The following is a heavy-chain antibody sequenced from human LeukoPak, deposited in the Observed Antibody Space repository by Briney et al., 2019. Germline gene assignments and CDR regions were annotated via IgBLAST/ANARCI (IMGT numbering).Heavy chain of an antibody. CDR1: GFTFDDYA. D-gene: IGHD3-10*01. J-gene: IGHJ4*02. V-gene: IGHV3-9*01. CDR3: AKGTMVRGVMGTFDY. CDR2: ISWNSGSI. Sequence: PGRSLRLSCAASGFTFDDYAMHWVRQAPGEGLEWVSGISWNSGSIGYADSVKGRFTISRDNAKNSLYLQMNSLRAEDTALYYCAKGTMVRGVMGTFDYWGQGTLVTVSS.